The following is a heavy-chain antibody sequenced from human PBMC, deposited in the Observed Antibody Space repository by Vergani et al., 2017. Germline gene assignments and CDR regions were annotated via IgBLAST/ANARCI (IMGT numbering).Heavy chain of an antibody. CDR3: ARGSGYKYSSSSIDY. CDR1: GGSISSYY. D-gene: IGHD6-6*01. V-gene: IGHV4-59*01. CDR2: IYYSGST. Sequence: QVQLQESGPGLVKPSETLSLTCTVSGGSISSYYWNWIRQPPGKGLEWIGNIYYSGSTNYNPSLKSRGTISVDTSKNHFSLKLSSVTAADTAVYYCARGSGYKYSSSSIDYWGQGTLVTVSS. J-gene: IGHJ4*02.